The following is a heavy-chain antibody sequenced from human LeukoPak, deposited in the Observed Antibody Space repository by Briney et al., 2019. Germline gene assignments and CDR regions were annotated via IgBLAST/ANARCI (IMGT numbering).Heavy chain of an antibody. J-gene: IGHJ5*02. CDR2: INPNTGGT. Sequence: ASVKVSCKASGYTFTGYYMHWVRQAPGQRLEWMGWINPNTGGTKYAQKFQGRVTMTRDTSISTAYMELSRLTSDDTAVYYCANYDILTGYFDPWGQGTLVTVSS. D-gene: IGHD3-9*01. V-gene: IGHV1-2*02. CDR1: GYTFTGYY. CDR3: ANYDILTGYFDP.